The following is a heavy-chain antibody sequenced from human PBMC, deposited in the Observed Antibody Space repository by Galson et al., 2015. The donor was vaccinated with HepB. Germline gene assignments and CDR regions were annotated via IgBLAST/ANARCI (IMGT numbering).Heavy chain of an antibody. V-gene: IGHV3-30*04. J-gene: IGHJ4*02. D-gene: IGHD1-26*01. Sequence: SLRLSCAASGFTFSSYAMHWVRQAPGKGLEWVAVISYDGSNKYYADSVKGRFTISRDNSKNTLYLQMNSLRAEDTAVYYCARDGAVDYWGQGTLVTVSS. CDR1: GFTFSSYA. CDR3: ARDGAVDY. CDR2: ISYDGSNK.